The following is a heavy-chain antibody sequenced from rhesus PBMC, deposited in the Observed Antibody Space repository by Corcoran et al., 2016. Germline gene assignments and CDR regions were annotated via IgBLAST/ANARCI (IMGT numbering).Heavy chain of an antibody. CDR2: ISIVAVTT. CDR3: ARETSGGGLNS. V-gene: IGHV3-178*01. J-gene: IGHJ6*01. Sequence: EVQMVESGGGLAKPGGSLRLSCAASGFTLRYHHMDWVRQAPGEGLGWYSRISIVAVTTSYADSVMGKFTISRENAKNTLYLHMAGRSAGDTAVYYCARETSGGGLNSWGQGVVVTVSS. CDR1: GFTLRYHH.